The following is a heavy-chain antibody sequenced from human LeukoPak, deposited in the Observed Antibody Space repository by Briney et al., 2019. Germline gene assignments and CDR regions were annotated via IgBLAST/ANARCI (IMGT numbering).Heavy chain of an antibody. CDR1: GFTFSSYA. Sequence: GGSLRLSCAASGFTFSSYAMSWVRQAPGKGLEWVSAISGSGGSTYYADSVKGRFTISRDNSKNTLYLQMNSLRAEDTAVYYCAKDGFVPPPHISSSGRPYYFDYWGQGTLVTVSS. J-gene: IGHJ4*02. V-gene: IGHV3-23*01. D-gene: IGHD6-13*01. CDR3: AKDGFVPPPHISSSGRPYYFDY. CDR2: ISGSGGST.